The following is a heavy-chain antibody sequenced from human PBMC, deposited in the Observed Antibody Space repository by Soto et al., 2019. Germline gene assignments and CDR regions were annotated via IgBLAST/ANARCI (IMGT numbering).Heavy chain of an antibody. D-gene: IGHD4-17*01. J-gene: IGHJ5*02. CDR3: ARGQRALITYGPFDP. Sequence: GGSLRLSCAASGSTLSSYAMSWVRQAPGKWLEWVSTFSGTGGYTYYADSVKGRFTISRDDSKNTLFLHMNSLRAADTAVYYCARGQRALITYGPFDPWGQGXLVTVTS. V-gene: IGHV3-23*01. CDR1: GSTLSSYA. CDR2: FSGTGGYT.